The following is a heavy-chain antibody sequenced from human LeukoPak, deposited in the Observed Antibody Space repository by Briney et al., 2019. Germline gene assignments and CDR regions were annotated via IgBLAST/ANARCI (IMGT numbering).Heavy chain of an antibody. D-gene: IGHD3-10*01. CDR3: ARDTVLEWFGELPTNYYFDY. CDR2: ISLNGGST. V-gene: IGHV3-20*04. J-gene: IGHJ4*02. Sequence: PGGSLRLSCAASGFTFDEYGMSWVRQAPGKGLEWVSGISLNGGSTGYADSVKGRFTISRDNAKNSLYLQMNSLRAEDTAVYYCARDTVLEWFGELPTNYYFDYWGQGTLVTVSS. CDR1: GFTFDEYG.